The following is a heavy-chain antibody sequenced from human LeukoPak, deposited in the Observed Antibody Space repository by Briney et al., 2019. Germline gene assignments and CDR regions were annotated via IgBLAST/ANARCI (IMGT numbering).Heavy chain of an antibody. CDR1: GFTFSSYW. D-gene: IGHD7-27*01. V-gene: IGHV3-74*01. J-gene: IGHJ6*04. CDR2: INSDGSST. CDR3: ARDLGYGMDV. Sequence: PGGSLRLSCAASGFTFSSYWMHWVRQAPGKGRVWVSRINSDGSSTSYADSVKGRFTISRDYAKNTLYLQMNSLRAEDTAVYYCARDLGYGMDVWGKGTTVTVSS.